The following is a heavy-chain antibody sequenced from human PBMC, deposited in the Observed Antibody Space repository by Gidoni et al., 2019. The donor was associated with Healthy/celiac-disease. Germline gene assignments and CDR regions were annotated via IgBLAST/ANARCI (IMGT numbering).Heavy chain of an antibody. V-gene: IGHV4-30-4*01. CDR3: ARFIVVVPAAAPLDGAFDI. CDR1: GGSISRGDYY. D-gene: IGHD2-2*01. J-gene: IGHJ3*02. CDR2: IYYSGST. Sequence: QVQLQESGPGLVKPSQTLSLTCTVSGGSISRGDYYWSWIRQPPGKGLEWIGYIYYSGSTYYNPSLKSRVTISVDTSKNQFSLKLSSVTAADTAVYYCARFIVVVPAAAPLDGAFDIWGQGTMVTVSS.